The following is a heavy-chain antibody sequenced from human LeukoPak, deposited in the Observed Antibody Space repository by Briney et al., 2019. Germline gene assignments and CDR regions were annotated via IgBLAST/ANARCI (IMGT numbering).Heavy chain of an antibody. CDR1: GFIFKTYT. V-gene: IGHV3-21*01. CDR2: ITCDCKYI. Sequence: PWGSLRLSCAASGFIFKTYTMTWVRQAPGKGLEWVSSITCDCKYITYADSVKGRFTISRDNAKNSLYLQVASLRGDDTATYYCAREGNDYYYDQWGQGTLVTVSP. CDR3: AREGNDYYYDQ. D-gene: IGHD3-16*01. J-gene: IGHJ4*02.